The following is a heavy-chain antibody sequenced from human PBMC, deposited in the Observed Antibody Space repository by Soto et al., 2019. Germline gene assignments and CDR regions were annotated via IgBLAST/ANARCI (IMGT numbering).Heavy chain of an antibody. CDR3: AKSGSHSYFDYWGQGTPYYYYGMDV. CDR2: ISSSAGNT. V-gene: IGHV3-23*01. Sequence: PGGSLRLSCAASKFTFSSYAMTWVRLAPGKGLEWVSSISSSAGNTYYADSVKGRFTISRDNSKNTLYLQMNSLRADDTAVYYCAKSGSHSYFDYWGQGTPYYYYGMDVWGQGTTVTVSS. J-gene: IGHJ6*02. D-gene: IGHD1-26*01. CDR1: KFTFSSYA.